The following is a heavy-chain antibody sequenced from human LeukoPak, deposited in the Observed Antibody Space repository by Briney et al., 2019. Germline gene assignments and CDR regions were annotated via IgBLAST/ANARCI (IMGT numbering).Heavy chain of an antibody. CDR2: ISYDGSNK. D-gene: IGHD6-6*01. J-gene: IGHJ5*02. Sequence: GGSLRLSCAASGFTFSSYAMHWVRQAPGKGLEWVTFISYDGSNKNYADSVKGRFTISRDNFKNTLYLQMNSLRVQDTAVYYCATDMRGGGSSSPAWGQGTLVTVSS. CDR3: ATDMRGGGSSSPA. CDR1: GFTFSSYA. V-gene: IGHV3-30*04.